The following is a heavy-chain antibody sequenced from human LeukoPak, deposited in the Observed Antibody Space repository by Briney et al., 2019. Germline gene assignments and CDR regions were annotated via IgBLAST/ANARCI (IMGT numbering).Heavy chain of an antibody. Sequence: GGSLRLSCAASGFTFRRYWMSWVRQAPGKGLQWVANIKEDGSEKYYVDSGKGRFTIYRDNAKTSLSLQLNSLRAEDTAVYYCARATSGSRDGYNWRFDYWGQGTLVTVSS. J-gene: IGHJ4*02. D-gene: IGHD5-24*01. V-gene: IGHV3-7*01. CDR1: GFTFRRYW. CDR3: ARATSGSRDGYNWRFDY. CDR2: IKEDGSEK.